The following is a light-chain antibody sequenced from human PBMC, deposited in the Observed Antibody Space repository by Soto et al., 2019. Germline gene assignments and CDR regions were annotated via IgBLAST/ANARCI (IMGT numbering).Light chain of an antibody. Sequence: IKMKQSPSTLSASVGDRVTITCRASQNINTWVAWYQQKPGKAPNLLIYRASTLESGVPSRFSGSGSGTEFTLTISSLQPDDFATYFCQQYQSYLSFAGGTKVDIK. CDR3: QQYQSYLS. J-gene: IGKJ4*01. CDR2: RAS. CDR1: QNINTW. V-gene: IGKV1-5*01.